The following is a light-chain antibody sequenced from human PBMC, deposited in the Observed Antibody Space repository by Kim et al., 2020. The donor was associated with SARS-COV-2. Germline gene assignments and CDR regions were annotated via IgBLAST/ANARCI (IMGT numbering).Light chain of an antibody. Sequence: SPGERAPLSCRASQTINNKLVWYQQTPGQAPRLLIYDATTRATGVPARFMGSGSETDFTLTISSLQSEDFAVYYCQQSHDWPPLTFGQGTKVDIK. J-gene: IGKJ1*01. CDR3: QQSHDWPPLT. V-gene: IGKV3-15*01. CDR2: DAT. CDR1: QTINNK.